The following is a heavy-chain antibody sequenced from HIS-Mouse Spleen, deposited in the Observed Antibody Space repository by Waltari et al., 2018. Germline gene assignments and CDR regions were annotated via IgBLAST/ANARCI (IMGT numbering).Heavy chain of an antibody. CDR1: GYSISSGYD. V-gene: IGHV4-38-2*02. D-gene: IGHD6-13*01. J-gene: IGHJ3*02. Sequence: QVQLQESGPGLVKPSETLSLTCTVSGYSISSGYDWGWIRQPPGKGLEWIGSIYHSGSTYYNPSLKSRVTISVDTSKNQFSLKLSSVTAADTAVYYCARELAAADAFDIWGQGTMVTVSS. CDR3: ARELAAADAFDI. CDR2: IYHSGST.